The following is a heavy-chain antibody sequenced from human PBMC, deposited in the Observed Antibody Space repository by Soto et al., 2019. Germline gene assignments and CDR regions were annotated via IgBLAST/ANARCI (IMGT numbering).Heavy chain of an antibody. J-gene: IGHJ6*03. CDR3: GRVSLLIDYDISTGNPVFYYMDV. CDR1: GDSIRTYY. Sequence: PSETLSLTCTVSGDSIRTYYWSWIRQPPGRGLEWIGYIYYSGNTNYNPSLKSRVTISVDMSKNQFSLKLSSVTAADTAVYYCGRVSLLIDYDISTGNPVFYYMDVWGKGTTVTVSS. D-gene: IGHD3-9*01. CDR2: IYYSGNT. V-gene: IGHV4-59*01.